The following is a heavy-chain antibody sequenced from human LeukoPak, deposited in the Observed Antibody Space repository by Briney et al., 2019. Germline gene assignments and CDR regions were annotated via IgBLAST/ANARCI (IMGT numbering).Heavy chain of an antibody. J-gene: IGHJ4*02. V-gene: IGHV1-2*02. D-gene: IGHD6-13*01. CDR1: GYTFTGYY. CDR2: INPNSGGT. CDR3: ARDRATRSWSPVGFDY. Sequence: ASVKVSCKASGYTFTGYYMHWVRQAPGQGLEWMGWINPNSGGTNYAQKFQGRVTMTRDTSISTAYMELSRLRSDDTAVYYCARDRATRSWSPVGFDYWGQGTLVTVSS.